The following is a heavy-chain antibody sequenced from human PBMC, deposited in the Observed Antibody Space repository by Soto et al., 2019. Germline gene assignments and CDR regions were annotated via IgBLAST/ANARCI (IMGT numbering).Heavy chain of an antibody. J-gene: IGHJ4*02. D-gene: IGHD2-2*01. V-gene: IGHV1-3*01. CDR1: GYTFTSYA. Sequence: ASVKVSCKASGYTFTSYAMHWVRQAPGQRLEWMGWINAGNGNTKYSQKFQGRVTITRDTSASTAYMELSSLRPENTAVYYCASADIVVVPAALPPDSWGQGTLVTVSS. CDR2: INAGNGNT. CDR3: ASADIVVVPAALPPDS.